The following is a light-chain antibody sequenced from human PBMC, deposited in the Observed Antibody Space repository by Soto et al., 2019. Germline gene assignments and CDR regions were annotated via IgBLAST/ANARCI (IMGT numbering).Light chain of an antibody. CDR3: MQTLQTPLT. J-gene: IGKJ4*01. V-gene: IGKV2-28*01. CDR2: WGS. Sequence: DIVMTQSPLSLPVTPGEPASISCTSSQRLLHSNGYNYLDWYLQKPGQSPQLLIYWGSNRASGVPVRFRGSGSGTDFPLKISRVEAVDVGVYYCMQTLQTPLTLGGGTKVEIK. CDR1: QRLLHSNGYNY.